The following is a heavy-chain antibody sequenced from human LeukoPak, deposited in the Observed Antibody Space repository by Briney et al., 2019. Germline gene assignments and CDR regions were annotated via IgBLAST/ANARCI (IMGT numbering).Heavy chain of an antibody. V-gene: IGHV3-11*01. CDR1: GFAFNDYY. Sequence: GGSLRLSCAASGFAFNDYYMSWIRQAPGKGLEWLSYINIGGTNTHYADSVKGRFTISRDNAKKSLYLEMNNLRAEDTAVYYCATDGAGFDTWGQGVLVTVSS. J-gene: IGHJ5*02. CDR3: ATDGAGFDT. CDR2: INIGGTNT.